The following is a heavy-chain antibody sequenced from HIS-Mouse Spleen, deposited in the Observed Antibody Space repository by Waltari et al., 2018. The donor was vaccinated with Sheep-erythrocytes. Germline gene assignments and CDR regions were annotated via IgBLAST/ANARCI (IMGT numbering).Heavy chain of an antibody. J-gene: IGHJ4*02. V-gene: IGHV3-21*01. CDR3: ARDRAAMFDY. CDR2: ISSSSSYI. CDR1: GLTFCSYS. D-gene: IGHD3-10*01. Sequence: EVQLVEFGGGLVKPGGSMRLSGAASGLTFCSYSMNWVRQAPGKALEWVSSISSSSSYIYYADSVKGRFTISRDNANNSLYLQMNSLRAEDTAVYYCARDRAAMFDYWGQGTLVTVSS.